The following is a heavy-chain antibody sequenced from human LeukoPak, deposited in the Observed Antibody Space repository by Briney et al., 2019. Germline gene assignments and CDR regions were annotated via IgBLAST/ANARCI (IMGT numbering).Heavy chain of an antibody. V-gene: IGHV4-59*01. CDR1: GGSISSYY. D-gene: IGHD6-13*01. Sequence: PSETLSLTCTVSGGSISSYYWSWIRQPPGKGLEWIGYIYYGGSTNYNPSLKSRVTISVDTSKNQFSLKLSSVTAADTAVYYCASFAAAGGDLGAFDIWGQGTMVTVSS. J-gene: IGHJ3*02. CDR3: ASFAAAGGDLGAFDI. CDR2: IYYGGST.